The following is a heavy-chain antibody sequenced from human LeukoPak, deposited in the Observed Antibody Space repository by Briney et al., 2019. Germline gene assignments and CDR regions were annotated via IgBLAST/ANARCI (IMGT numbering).Heavy chain of an antibody. D-gene: IGHD2/OR15-2a*01. V-gene: IGHV3-7*05. Sequence: GGSLRLSCAVPGFTFTSYWMHWVRQAPGKGLEWVANIKEDGSEKYYVDSVRGRFTISRDNAKNSLYLQIDSLRADDTAVYYCAREFSQSWDYWGQGTPVTVSS. CDR3: AREFSQSWDY. CDR2: IKEDGSEK. CDR1: GFTFTSYW. J-gene: IGHJ4*02.